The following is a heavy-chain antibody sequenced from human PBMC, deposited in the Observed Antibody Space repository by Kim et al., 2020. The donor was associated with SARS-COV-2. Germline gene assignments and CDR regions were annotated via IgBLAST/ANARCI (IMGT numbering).Heavy chain of an antibody. CDR3: ARDLDTALDY. CDR2: ST. V-gene: IGHV4-4*02. J-gene: IGHJ4*02. D-gene: IGHD5-18*01. Sequence: STNYTPSLKSRVTISVDKSTNQFSLKLSSVTAADTAVYYCARDLDTALDYWGQGTLVTVSS.